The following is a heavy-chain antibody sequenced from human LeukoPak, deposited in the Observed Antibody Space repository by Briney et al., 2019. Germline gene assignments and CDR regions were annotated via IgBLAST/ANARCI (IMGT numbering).Heavy chain of an antibody. Sequence: PSETLSFTCTVSGGSISSSSYYWGWIRQPPGKGLEWIGSIYYSGSTYYNPSLKSRVTISVDTSKNQFSLKLSSVTAADTAVYYCASPPGAGNSGVEYFDYWGQGTLVTVSS. CDR3: ASPPGAGNSGVEYFDY. CDR1: GGSISSSSYY. D-gene: IGHD4-23*01. J-gene: IGHJ4*02. CDR2: IYYSGST. V-gene: IGHV4-39*01.